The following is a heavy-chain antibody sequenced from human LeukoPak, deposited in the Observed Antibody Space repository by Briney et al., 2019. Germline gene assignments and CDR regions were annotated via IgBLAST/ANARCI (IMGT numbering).Heavy chain of an antibody. Sequence: SGGSLRLSCAASGFTFSSYAMSWVRQAPGKGLEWVSAISGSGGSTYYADSVKGRFTISRDNSKNTLYLQMNSLRAEDTAVYYCAKKRTGYPTAFDHWGQGTLVTVSS. J-gene: IGHJ4*02. V-gene: IGHV3-23*01. CDR3: AKKRTGYPTAFDH. D-gene: IGHD3/OR15-3a*01. CDR2: ISGSGGST. CDR1: GFTFSSYA.